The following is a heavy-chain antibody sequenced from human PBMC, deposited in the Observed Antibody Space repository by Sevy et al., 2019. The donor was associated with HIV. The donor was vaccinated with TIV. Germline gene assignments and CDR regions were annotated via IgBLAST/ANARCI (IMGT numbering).Heavy chain of an antibody. Sequence: ASVKVSCKASGYTFTSYGISWVRQAPGQGLEWMGWISAYNGNTNYAQTLQGRVTMTTDTSTSTAYMELRSLRSDDTAVYYCARVGTGTILPYYYGMDVWGQGTTVTVSS. CDR1: GYTFTSYG. V-gene: IGHV1-18*01. CDR2: ISAYNGNT. CDR3: ARVGTGTILPYYYGMDV. D-gene: IGHD1-7*01. J-gene: IGHJ6*02.